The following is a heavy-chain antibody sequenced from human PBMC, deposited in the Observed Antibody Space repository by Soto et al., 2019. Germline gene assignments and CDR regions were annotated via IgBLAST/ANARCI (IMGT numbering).Heavy chain of an antibody. Sequence: SETLSLTCTASGGSISSGGYYWSWIRQHPGKGLEWIGYIYYSGSTYYNPSLKSRVTISVDTSKNQFSLKLSSVTAADTAVYYCARWVIYYYGSGSLDYWGQGTLVTVSS. D-gene: IGHD3-10*01. J-gene: IGHJ4*02. V-gene: IGHV4-31*03. CDR2: IYYSGST. CDR3: ARWVIYYYGSGSLDY. CDR1: GGSISSGGYY.